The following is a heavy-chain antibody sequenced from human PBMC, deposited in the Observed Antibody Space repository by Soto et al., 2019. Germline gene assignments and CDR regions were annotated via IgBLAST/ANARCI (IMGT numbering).Heavy chain of an antibody. CDR1: GFTFSSYT. V-gene: IGHV3-30-3*01. CDR3: ASSLSGTLLDAFDI. Sequence: GGSMILSCAASGFTFSSYTMHWVRQAPGKGLEWVAVISYDGSIKYYADSVKGRFTISRDNSKNTLFLQVNSLRAEDTAMYYCASSLSGTLLDAFDIWGQGTMVTVSS. J-gene: IGHJ3*02. D-gene: IGHD1-20*01. CDR2: ISYDGSIK.